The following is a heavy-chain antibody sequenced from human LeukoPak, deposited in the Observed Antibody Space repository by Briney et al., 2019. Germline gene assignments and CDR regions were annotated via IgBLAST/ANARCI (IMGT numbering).Heavy chain of an antibody. D-gene: IGHD3-10*01. CDR1: XFTFSGYT. CDR3: ARGRGGNYFDY. V-gene: IGHV3-21*01. J-gene: IGHJ4*02. Sequence: PGGSLRLSCSASXFTFSGYTMNWVRQAPGKGLGWVSSISSTSGYIYYADSLKGRFTISRDNAKNSLYLQMNSLRAEDTAVYYCARGRGGNYFDYWGQGTLVTVSS. CDR2: ISSTSGYI.